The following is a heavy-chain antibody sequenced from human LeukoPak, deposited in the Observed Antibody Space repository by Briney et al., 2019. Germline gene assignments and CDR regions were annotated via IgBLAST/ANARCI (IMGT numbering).Heavy chain of an antibody. V-gene: IGHV3-72*01. D-gene: IGHD2-8*02. CDR1: GFTFSDHY. Sequence: SGGSLRLSCAASGFTFSDHYMDWVRQAPGKGLEWVGRTRNKANSYTTEYAASVKGRFTISRDDSKNSLYLQMNSLKTEDTAVYYCARASYWDFFDYWGQGTLVTVSS. CDR3: ARASYWDFFDY. CDR2: TRNKANSYTT. J-gene: IGHJ4*02.